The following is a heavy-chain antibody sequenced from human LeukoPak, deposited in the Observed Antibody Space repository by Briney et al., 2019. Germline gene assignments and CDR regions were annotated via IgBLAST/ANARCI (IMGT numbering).Heavy chain of an antibody. J-gene: IGHJ4*02. Sequence: ASVKVSFKASGYTFSSYGISWVRQAPGRGLEWMAWISTYNGDTNYAEKLQGRVTMTTDTSTNTAYMELRSLRSDDTAVYYCARDRGYSYGFDYWGQGTLVSVSS. V-gene: IGHV1-18*01. CDR1: GYTFSSYG. CDR3: ARDRGYSYGFDY. D-gene: IGHD5-18*01. CDR2: ISTYNGDT.